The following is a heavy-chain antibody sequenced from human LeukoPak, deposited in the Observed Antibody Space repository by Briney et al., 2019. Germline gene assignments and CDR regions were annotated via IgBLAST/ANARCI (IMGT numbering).Heavy chain of an antibody. D-gene: IGHD1-7*01. V-gene: IGHV3-21*01. J-gene: IGHJ4*02. Sequence: GGSLRLSCAASGFTFSASDMNWVRQTPGNGLEWVLSISSSSSYIYYADSVKGRFTISRDNAKNSLYLQMNSLTAEDTAVYYCARDRVNWNYLSSVDYWGQGTLVTVSS. CDR3: ARDRVNWNYLSSVDY. CDR2: ISSSSSYI. CDR1: GFTFSASD.